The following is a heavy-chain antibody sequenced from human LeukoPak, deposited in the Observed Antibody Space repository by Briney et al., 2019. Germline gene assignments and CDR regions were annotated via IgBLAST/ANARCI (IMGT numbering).Heavy chain of an antibody. CDR3: AGGRTDIVVVPATLRNYYFDY. CDR2: ISSSSSTI. J-gene: IGHJ4*02. Sequence: PSETLSLTCTVSGGSISSSSYYWGWVRQAPGKGLEWVSYISSSSSTIYYADSVKGRFTISRDNAKNSLYLQMNSLRSEDTAVYYCAGGRTDIVVVPATLRNYYFDYWGQGTLVTVSS. CDR1: GGSISSSSYY. V-gene: IGHV3-48*01. D-gene: IGHD2-2*01.